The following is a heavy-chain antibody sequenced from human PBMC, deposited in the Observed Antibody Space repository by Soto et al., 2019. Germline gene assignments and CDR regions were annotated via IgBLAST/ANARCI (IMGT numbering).Heavy chain of an antibody. V-gene: IGHV3-11*01. Sequence: GGSLRLSCAASGFTFSDYYMSWIRQAPGKGLEWVSYISSSGSTIYYADSMKGRLTITRDNAKNSLYLQMNSLRAEDTAVYYCARDSRDCSGGSCYNWFDPWGREPWSPSPQ. D-gene: IGHD2-15*01. CDR3: ARDSRDCSGGSCYNWFDP. CDR1: GFTFSDYY. CDR2: ISSSGSTI. J-gene: IGHJ5*02.